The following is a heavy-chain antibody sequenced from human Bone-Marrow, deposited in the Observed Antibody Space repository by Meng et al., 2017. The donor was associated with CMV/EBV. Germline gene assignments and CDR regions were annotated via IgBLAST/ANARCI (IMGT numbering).Heavy chain of an antibody. CDR3: ASFVCSSSSRSVGGMDV. CDR2: IIPIFGTA. CDR1: GGTFSSYA. J-gene: IGHJ6*02. V-gene: IGHV1-69*05. Sequence: SVKVSCKPSGGTFSSYAISWVRQAPGQGLEWMGGIIPIFGTANYAQKFQGRVTITTDESTSTAYMELSSLRSEDTAVFYCASFVCSSSSRSVGGMDVWGQGTTVTVSS. D-gene: IGHD2-2*01.